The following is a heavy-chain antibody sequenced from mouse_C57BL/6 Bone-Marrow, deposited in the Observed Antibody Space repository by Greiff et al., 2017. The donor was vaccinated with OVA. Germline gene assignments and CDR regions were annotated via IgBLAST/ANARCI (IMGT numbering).Heavy chain of an antibody. CDR1: GFTFSSYG. Sequence: EVKLMESGGDLVKPGGSLKLSCAASGFTFSSYGMSWVRQTPDKRLEWVATISSGGSYTFYPDSVKRRFTISRDNAKNTLYLQMSSLKSEDTAMYYCARRGVTTKNAMDYWGQGTSVTVSS. CDR3: ARRGVTTKNAMDY. D-gene: IGHD2-1*01. V-gene: IGHV5-6*02. J-gene: IGHJ4*01. CDR2: ISSGGSYT.